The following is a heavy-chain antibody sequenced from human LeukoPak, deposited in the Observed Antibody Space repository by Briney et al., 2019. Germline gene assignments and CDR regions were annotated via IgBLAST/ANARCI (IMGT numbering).Heavy chain of an antibody. Sequence: SETLSLTCAVYGGPLSDYYWSWIRQPPGKGLEWIGEINHGGSTNYNPSLKSRLSISIGTSNRQFSLNLSSVTAADTAVYYCARGGRARQFKPGNYFDPWGRGTLVTVSS. CDR3: ARGGRARQFKPGNYFDP. CDR2: INHGGST. V-gene: IGHV4-34*01. D-gene: IGHD1-1*01. CDR1: GGPLSDYY. J-gene: IGHJ5*02.